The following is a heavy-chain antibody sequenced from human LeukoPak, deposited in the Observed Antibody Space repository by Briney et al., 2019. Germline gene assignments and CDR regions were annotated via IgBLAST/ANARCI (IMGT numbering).Heavy chain of an antibody. CDR1: GYTFTTYY. V-gene: IGHV1-2*02. Sequence: GASVKVSCKASGYTFTTYYIHWVRQAPGQGLEWMGWINPNSGGTNYAQKFQGRVTMTRDTSISTAYMELSRLRSDDTAVYYCARAPYYYGSGSPSGMDVWGQGTTVTVSS. CDR3: ARAPYYYGSGSPSGMDV. CDR2: INPNSGGT. J-gene: IGHJ6*02. D-gene: IGHD3-10*01.